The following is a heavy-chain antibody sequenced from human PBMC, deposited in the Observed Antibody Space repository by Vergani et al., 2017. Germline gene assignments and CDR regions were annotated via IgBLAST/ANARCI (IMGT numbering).Heavy chain of an antibody. Sequence: QVHLVESGGGVVQPGRSLRLSCVVSGFTSSYYGMHWVRQAPGKGLEWVAVISYDGTQKYYADSVKGRFTISRDNSKNTLYLQMNSLRAEDTAVYYCAKDLDDILTGPFDYWGQGTLVTVSS. D-gene: IGHD3-9*01. CDR3: AKDLDDILTGPFDY. CDR1: GFTSSYYG. J-gene: IGHJ4*02. V-gene: IGHV3-30*18. CDR2: ISYDGTQK.